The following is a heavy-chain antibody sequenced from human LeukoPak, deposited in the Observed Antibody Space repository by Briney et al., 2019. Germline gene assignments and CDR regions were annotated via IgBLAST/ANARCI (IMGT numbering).Heavy chain of an antibody. D-gene: IGHD3-22*01. J-gene: IGHJ4*02. CDR3: ARDPYYDSSGYSPPGY. V-gene: IGHV3-30-3*01. CDR1: GFTFSSYA. CDR2: ISYDGSNK. Sequence: GGSLRLSCAASGFTFSSYAMHWVRQAPGKGLEWVAVISYDGSNKYYADSVKGRFTISRDNSKNTLYLQMNSLRAEDTAVYYCARDPYYDSSGYSPPGYWGQGTLVTVSS.